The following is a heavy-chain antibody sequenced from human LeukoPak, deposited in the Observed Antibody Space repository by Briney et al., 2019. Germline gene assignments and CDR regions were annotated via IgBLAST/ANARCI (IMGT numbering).Heavy chain of an antibody. CDR3: AKDGTGGFWPNWFDP. V-gene: IGHV3-23*01. D-gene: IGHD3-10*01. J-gene: IGHJ5*02. Sequence: PGGSLRLSCAASGFTFSSYAMSWVRQAPGKGLEWVSAISGSGGSTYYADSVKGRFTISRDNSKNTLYLQMNSLRAEDTAVYYCAKDGTGGFWPNWFDPWGQGTLVTVSS. CDR1: GFTFSSYA. CDR2: ISGSGGST.